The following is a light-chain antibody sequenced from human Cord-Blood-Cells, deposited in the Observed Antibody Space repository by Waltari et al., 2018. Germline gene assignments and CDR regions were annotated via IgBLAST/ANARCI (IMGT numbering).Light chain of an antibody. CDR1: QSVSSY. CDR2: DAS. Sequence: EIVLTQSPATLSLSPGERATLSCRASQSVSSYLTWYQKKPGQAPRLLIYDASNRATGIPARFSGSGSGTDFTLTISSLEPEDFAVYYCQQRSNWRTFGQGTRLEIK. J-gene: IGKJ5*01. V-gene: IGKV3-11*01. CDR3: QQRSNWRT.